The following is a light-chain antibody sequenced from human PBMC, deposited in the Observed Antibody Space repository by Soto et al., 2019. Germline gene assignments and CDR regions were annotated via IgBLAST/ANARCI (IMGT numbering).Light chain of an antibody. CDR3: QQYGSSPPLFT. Sequence: DIVLTQSPATLSLSPGDRVTLSCRASQSVSSSYLAWYQQKPGQAPRLLIYGASSRATGIPDRFSGSGSGTDFTLTISRLEPEDFAVYYCQQYGSSPPLFTFGPGTKVDIK. CDR2: GAS. CDR1: QSVSSSY. J-gene: IGKJ3*01. V-gene: IGKV3-20*01.